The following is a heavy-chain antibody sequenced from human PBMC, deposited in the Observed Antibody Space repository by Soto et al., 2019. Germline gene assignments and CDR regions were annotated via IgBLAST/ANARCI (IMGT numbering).Heavy chain of an antibody. V-gene: IGHV1-69*05. Sequence: GTSVKVSCKASGGTFRSYAISWVRQAPGQGLEWMGGFNPNIGTANYAQKFQGWVAMTRDTSTSTAYMELSRLRSDDTAVYYCARGMDYDILTGYYPYYYYYGMDVWGQGTTVTVSS. D-gene: IGHD3-9*01. CDR2: FNPNIGTA. J-gene: IGHJ6*02. CDR1: GGTFRSYA. CDR3: ARGMDYDILTGYYPYYYYYGMDV.